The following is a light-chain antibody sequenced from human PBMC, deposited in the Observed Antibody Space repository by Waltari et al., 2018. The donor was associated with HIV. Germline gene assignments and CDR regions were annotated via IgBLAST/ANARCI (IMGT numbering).Light chain of an antibody. CDR2: EVS. Sequence: QSALTQPPSASGSPGQSVTIPCTGASSDLGVYNSVSWDQQRPGQAPKVLISEVSNRSSGVPNRFSGSTSGNTASLTVSGLQADDEAEYFCSFYGGSNILVFGGGTKLTVL. CDR3: SFYGGSNILV. V-gene: IGLV2-8*01. CDR1: SSDLGVYNS. J-gene: IGLJ2*01.